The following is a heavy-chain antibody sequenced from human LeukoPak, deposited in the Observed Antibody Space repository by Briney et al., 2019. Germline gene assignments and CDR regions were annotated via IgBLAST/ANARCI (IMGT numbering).Heavy chain of an antibody. V-gene: IGHV3-11*04. CDR3: AREDTAMTDAFDI. CDR1: GFTFSDYY. D-gene: IGHD5-18*01. CDR2: ISSSGSTI. J-gene: IGHJ3*02. Sequence: GGSPRLSCAASGFTFSDYYMSWIRQAPGKGLEWVSYISSSGSTIYYADSVKGRFTISRDNAKNSLYLQMNSLRAEDTAVYYCAREDTAMTDAFDIWGQGTMVTVSS.